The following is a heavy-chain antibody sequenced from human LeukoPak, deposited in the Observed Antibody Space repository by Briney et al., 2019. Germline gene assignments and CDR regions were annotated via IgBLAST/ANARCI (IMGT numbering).Heavy chain of an antibody. J-gene: IGHJ5*02. CDR2: IIPIFGTA. V-gene: IGHV1-69*13. Sequence: ASVKVSCKASGYTFTSYGISWVRQAPGQGLERMGGIIPIFGTANYAQKFQGRVTITADESTSTAYMELSSLRSEDTAVYYCAREWELLGSSWFDPWGQGTLVTVSS. CDR1: GYTFTSYG. CDR3: AREWELLGSSWFDP. D-gene: IGHD1-26*01.